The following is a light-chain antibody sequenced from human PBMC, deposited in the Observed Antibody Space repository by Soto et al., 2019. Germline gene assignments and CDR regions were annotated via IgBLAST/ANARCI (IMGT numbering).Light chain of an antibody. J-gene: IGLJ2*01. CDR3: CSYAGSFTVV. CDR2: DVT. CDR1: SSDIGDYIY. V-gene: IGLV2-11*01. Sequence: QSALTQPRSVSGSPGQSVTISCTGTSSDIGDYIYVSWYQQHPGKAPKLMIYDVTKRPSGVPDRFSASKSGNTASLTISGLQAEDEADYYCCSYAGSFTVVFGGGTKLTV.